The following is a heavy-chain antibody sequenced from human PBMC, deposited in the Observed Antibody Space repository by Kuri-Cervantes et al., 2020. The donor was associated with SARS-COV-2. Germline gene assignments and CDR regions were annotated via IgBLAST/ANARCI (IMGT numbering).Heavy chain of an antibody. V-gene: IGHV3-30*04. J-gene: IGHJ4*02. CDR2: ISNDGNK. D-gene: IGHD2-2*01. CDR3: ARDLLVVVPAAMLAAAGTGAFDY. CDR1: GFTFSSYA. Sequence: GESLKISCAASGFTFSSYAMHWVRQAPGKGLEWVAVISNDGNKYYADSVKGRFTISRDNSKNTLYLQMNSLRAEDTAVYYCARDLLVVVPAAMLAAAGTGAFDYWGQGTLVTVSS.